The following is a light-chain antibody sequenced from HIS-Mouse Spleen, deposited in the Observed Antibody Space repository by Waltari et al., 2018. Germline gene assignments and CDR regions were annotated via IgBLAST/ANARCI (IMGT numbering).Light chain of an antibody. J-gene: IGLJ1*01. CDR3: CSYAGSSTYV. Sequence: QSALTQPASVSGSPGQSITISCTGSSSAVGSSTLLSWYKQHPGKAPKLMIYEGSKRPSGVSNRFSGSKSGNTASLTISGLQAEDEADYYCCSYAGSSTYVFGTGTKVTVL. CDR1: SSAVGSSTL. V-gene: IGLV2-23*01. CDR2: EGS.